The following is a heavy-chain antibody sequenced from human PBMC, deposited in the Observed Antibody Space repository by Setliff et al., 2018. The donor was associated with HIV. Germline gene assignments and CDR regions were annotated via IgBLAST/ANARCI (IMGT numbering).Heavy chain of an antibody. CDR2: INHSGNT. J-gene: IGHJ4*02. CDR1: GGSFSGNY. Sequence: SETRSLTCAVYGGSFSGNYWSWIRQTPGKGLEWIAEINHSGNTNYNPSLKSRVTISVVASKSHFSLKMTSVTAADTAVYYCARGALSLTMTKLLSFFDCWGQGTQVTVS. D-gene: IGHD3-22*01. CDR3: ARGALSLTMTKLLSFFDC. V-gene: IGHV4-34*01.